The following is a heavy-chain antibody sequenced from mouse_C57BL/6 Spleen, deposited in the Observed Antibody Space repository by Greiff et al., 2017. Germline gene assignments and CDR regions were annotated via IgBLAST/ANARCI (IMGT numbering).Heavy chain of an antibody. CDR2: ISSGSSTI. D-gene: IGHD2-3*01. CDR1: GFTFSDYG. CDR3: ARLDGYYVMDY. J-gene: IGHJ4*01. V-gene: IGHV5-17*01. Sequence: DVMLVESGGGLVKPGGSLKLSCAASGFTFSDYGMHWVRQAPEKGLEWVAYISSGSSTIYYADTVKGRFTISRDNAKNTLFLQMTSLRSEDTAMYYCARLDGYYVMDYWGQGTSVTVSS.